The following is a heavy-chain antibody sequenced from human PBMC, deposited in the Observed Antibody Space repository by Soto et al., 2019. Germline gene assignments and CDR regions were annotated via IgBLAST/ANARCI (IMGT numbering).Heavy chain of an antibody. CDR1: GGTFSSYA. CDR2: IIPIFGTA. CDR3: ARYVEIRAARRVAGSYYGMDV. Sequence: VKVSCKASGGTFSSYAISWVRQAPGQGLEWMGGIIPIFGTANYAQKFQGRVTITADESTSTAYMELSSLRSEDTAVYYCARYVEIRAARRVAGSYYGMDVWGQGTTVTVSS. V-gene: IGHV1-69*01. D-gene: IGHD6-6*01. J-gene: IGHJ6*02.